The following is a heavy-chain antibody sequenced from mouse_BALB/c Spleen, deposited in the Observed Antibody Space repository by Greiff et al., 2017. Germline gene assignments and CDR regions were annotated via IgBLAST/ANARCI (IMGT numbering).Heavy chain of an antibody. Sequence: VQLVESGPGLVQPSQSLSITCTVSGFSLTSNGVHWVRQSPGKGLEWLGVIWSGGSTDYNAAFISRLSISKDNSKSQVFFRMNSLQADDTAIYYCARQFITTALYAMDYWGQGTSVTVSS. J-gene: IGHJ4*01. CDR2: IWSGGST. V-gene: IGHV2-4-1*01. CDR1: GFSLTSNG. CDR3: ARQFITTALYAMDY. D-gene: IGHD1-2*01.